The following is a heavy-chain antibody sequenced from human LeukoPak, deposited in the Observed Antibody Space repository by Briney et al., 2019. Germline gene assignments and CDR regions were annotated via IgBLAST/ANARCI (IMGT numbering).Heavy chain of an antibody. J-gene: IGHJ3*02. V-gene: IGHV6-1*01. Sequence: KASQTLSLTCAISGDSVSSSSAAWNWIRQSPSRGLEWLGRTYYRSKWYNDYAVSVKSRITINPDTSKNQFSLQLNSVTPEDTAVYYRARDATNYDILTGYSPDAFDIWGQGTMVTVSS. D-gene: IGHD3-9*01. CDR1: GDSVSSSSAA. CDR3: ARDATNYDILTGYSPDAFDI. CDR2: TYYRSKWYN.